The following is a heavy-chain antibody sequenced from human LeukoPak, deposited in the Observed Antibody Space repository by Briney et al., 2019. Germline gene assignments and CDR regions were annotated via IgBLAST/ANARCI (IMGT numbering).Heavy chain of an antibody. Sequence: GGSLRLSCAASGFTFSSYAMSWVRQAPGKGLEWVSAISGSGGSTYYADSVKGRFTISRDNSKNTLYLQMNSLRAEDTAVYYCAKTLTDGYNWGPYYWGQGTLVTVPS. J-gene: IGHJ4*02. V-gene: IGHV3-23*01. CDR3: AKTLTDGYNWGPYY. D-gene: IGHD5-24*01. CDR1: GFTFSSYA. CDR2: ISGSGGST.